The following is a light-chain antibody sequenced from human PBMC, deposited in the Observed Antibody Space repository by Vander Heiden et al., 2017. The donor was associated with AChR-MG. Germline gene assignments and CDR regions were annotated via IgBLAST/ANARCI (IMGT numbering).Light chain of an antibody. V-gene: IGLV2-14*03. J-gene: IGLJ1*01. Sequence: QSALTQPASVSGSPGQSITVSCTGTSIDIGYSNSVSWYQQHPGKAPNFIIYDVSNRPSGVSSRFSGSKSGNTASLTISGLQTDDDADYYCNSYTSSGTYVFGTGTKVAVL. CDR3: NSYTSSGTYV. CDR2: DVS. CDR1: SIDIGYSNS.